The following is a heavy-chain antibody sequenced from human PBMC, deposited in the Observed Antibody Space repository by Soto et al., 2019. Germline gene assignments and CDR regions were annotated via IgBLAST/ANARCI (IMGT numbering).Heavy chain of an antibody. CDR1: GFTFSSYA. CDR3: ARDRYDFWSGYYTPGADYYYGMDV. D-gene: IGHD3-3*01. Sequence: GSLRLSCAASGFTFSSYAMHWVRQAPGKGLEWVAVISYDGSNKYYADSVKGRFTISRDNSKNTLYLQMNSLRAEDTAVYYCARDRYDFWSGYYTPGADYYYGMDVWGQGTTVTVSS. V-gene: IGHV3-30-3*01. J-gene: IGHJ6*02. CDR2: ISYDGSNK.